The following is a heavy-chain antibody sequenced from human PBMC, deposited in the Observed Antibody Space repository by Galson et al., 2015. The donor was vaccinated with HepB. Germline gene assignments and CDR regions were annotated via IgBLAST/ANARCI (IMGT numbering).Heavy chain of an antibody. CDR1: GFTFSSFA. J-gene: IGHJ5*01. Sequence: SLRLSCAASGFTFSSFAMNWVRQAPGKGLEWVAAVNGGATNANYADSVKGRFTVSRDSSVDTLFLQMNGLRADDTAVYYCAKASGTSRGRFDSWGQGTLVSVSS. V-gene: IGHV3-23*01. CDR3: AKASGTSRGRFDS. CDR2: VNGGATNA.